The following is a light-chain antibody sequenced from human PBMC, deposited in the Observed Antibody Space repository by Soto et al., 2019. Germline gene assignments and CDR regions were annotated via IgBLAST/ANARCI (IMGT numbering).Light chain of an antibody. CDR3: QQRSNWPLT. J-gene: IGKJ4*01. CDR1: QSVSSH. CDR2: DAS. Sequence: ETVLTQSPATLSLSPGERATLSCRASQSVSSHLAWYQQKPGQAPRLLIYDASNRATGIPARLSGSGSGTDFTLTISSLEPADFAVYYCQQRSNWPLTFGGGTKVDIK. V-gene: IGKV3-11*01.